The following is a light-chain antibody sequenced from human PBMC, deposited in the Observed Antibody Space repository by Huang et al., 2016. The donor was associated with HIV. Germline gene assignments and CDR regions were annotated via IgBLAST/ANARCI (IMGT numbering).Light chain of an antibody. CDR1: QGVSTY. Sequence: DVQMTQSPSSLSTSVGDRVTITGRASQGVSTYLAWYQQKPGKAPKLLIYAASTLQSGVPFRFSGSGSWTNFTLTISSLQPEDVATYFCQKYDSAPYTFGQGTKVDIK. V-gene: IGKV1-27*01. CDR2: AAS. J-gene: IGKJ2*01. CDR3: QKYDSAPYT.